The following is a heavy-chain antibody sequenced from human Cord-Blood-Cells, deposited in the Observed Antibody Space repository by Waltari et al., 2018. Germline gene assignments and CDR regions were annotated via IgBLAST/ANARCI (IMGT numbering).Heavy chain of an antibody. CDR2: INAGNGNT. D-gene: IGHD3-16*02. CDR3: ARDRSDYIWGSYRYNAFDI. Sequence: VQLVQSGAEVKKPVASVKVSCKASGYTFTSYAMHWVRQAPGQRLEWMGWINAGNGNTKYAQKFQGRVTITRDTSASTAYMELSSLRSEDTAVYYCARDRSDYIWGSYRYNAFDIWGQGTMVTVSS. CDR1: GYTFTSYA. V-gene: IGHV1-3*01. J-gene: IGHJ3*02.